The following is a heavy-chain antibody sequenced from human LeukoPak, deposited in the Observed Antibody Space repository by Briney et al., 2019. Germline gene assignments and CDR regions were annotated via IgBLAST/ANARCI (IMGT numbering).Heavy chain of an antibody. CDR1: GFTFSEAW. V-gene: IGHV3-15*01. J-gene: IGHJ4*02. CDR3: TTGTLTSDY. CDR2: IQSITDGGTT. Sequence: GGSLRLSCAASGFTFSEAWMTWVRQAPGKGLEWVGRIQSITDGGTTDYAAPVKGRFTISKDDSKNTLYLQMNSLKTEDTGIYYCTTGTLTSDYWGQGTLVTVSS. D-gene: IGHD4-17*01.